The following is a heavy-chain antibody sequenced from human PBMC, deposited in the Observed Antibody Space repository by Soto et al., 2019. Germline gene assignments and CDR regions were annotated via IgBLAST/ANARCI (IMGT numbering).Heavy chain of an antibody. CDR2: MYHSGST. CDR1: GGSISNGGYS. V-gene: IGHV4-30-2*01. Sequence: SETLSLTCAVSGGSISNGGYSWSWIRQPPGKGLEWIGYMYHSGSTYYNPSLKSRVTISIDRSKNQFSLKLSSVAAADTAVYYCARGPDYWGQGILVTVSS. J-gene: IGHJ4*02. CDR3: ARGPDY.